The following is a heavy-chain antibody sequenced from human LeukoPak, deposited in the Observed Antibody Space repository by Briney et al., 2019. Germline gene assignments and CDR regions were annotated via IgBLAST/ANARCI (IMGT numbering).Heavy chain of an antibody. CDR1: GGTFSSYA. Sequence: GASVKGSCKASGGTFSSYAISWVRQAPGQGLEWMGRIIPIFGIANYAQKFQGRVTITADKSTSTAYMELSSLRSEDTAVYYCARVGGHYYDSSLFDYWGQGTLVTVSS. V-gene: IGHV1-69*04. CDR3: ARVGGHYYDSSLFDY. CDR2: IIPIFGIA. D-gene: IGHD3-22*01. J-gene: IGHJ4*02.